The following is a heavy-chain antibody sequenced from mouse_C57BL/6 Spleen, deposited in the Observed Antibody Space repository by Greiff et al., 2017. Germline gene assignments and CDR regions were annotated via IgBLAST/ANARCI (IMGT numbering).Heavy chain of an antibody. V-gene: IGHV1-69*01. J-gene: IGHJ3*01. CDR2: IDPSDSYT. CDR1: GYTFTSYW. D-gene: IGHD1-2*01. CDR3: ARRLLDGAFAY. Sequence: QVQLQQPGAELVMPGASVKLSCKASGYTFTSYWMHWVKQRPGQGLEWIGEIDPSDSYTNYNQKFKGKSTLTVDKSSSTAYMQLSSLTSEDSAVYYWARRLLDGAFAYWGQGTLVTVSA.